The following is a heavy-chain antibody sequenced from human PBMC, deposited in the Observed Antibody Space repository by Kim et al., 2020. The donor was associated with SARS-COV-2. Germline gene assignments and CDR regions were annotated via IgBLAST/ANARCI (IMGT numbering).Heavy chain of an antibody. J-gene: IGHJ4*02. CDR3: ARDLKGYYGSGSYLDY. Sequence: SVKGRFTISRDHAKNSLYLQMNSLRAEDTAVYYCARDLKGYYGSGSYLDYWGQGTLVTVSS. V-gene: IGHV3-11*01. D-gene: IGHD3-10*01.